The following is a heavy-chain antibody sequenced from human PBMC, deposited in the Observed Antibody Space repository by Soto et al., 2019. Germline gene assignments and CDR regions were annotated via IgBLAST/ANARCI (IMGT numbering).Heavy chain of an antibody. D-gene: IGHD3-10*01. J-gene: IGHJ6*02. V-gene: IGHV5-51*01. CDR1: GYSFTSYW. Sequence: PGESLKISCQGSGYSFTSYWIGWVRQMPGKGLEWMGIIYPGDSDTRYSPSFQGQVTISADKSISTAYLQWSSLKASDTAMYYCARSPYGSGSYYKYYYGMDVWGQGTTVTVSS. CDR3: ARSPYGSGSYYKYYYGMDV. CDR2: IYPGDSDT.